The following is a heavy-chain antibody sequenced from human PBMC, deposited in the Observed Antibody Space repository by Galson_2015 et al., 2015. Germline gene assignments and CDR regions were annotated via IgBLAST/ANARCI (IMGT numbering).Heavy chain of an antibody. Sequence: ETLSLTCTVSGASISSYYWSWIRQPPGKGLEWIGYIYYIGNTNYNPSLKSRVTISVDTSKNQFSLRLSSVTAADTARDYCARVEEGLGPWGACDFWGQ. V-gene: IGHV4-59*01. J-gene: IGHJ3*01. CDR2: IYYIGNT. CDR1: GASISSYY. D-gene: IGHD3-16*01. CDR3: ARVEEGLGPWGACDF.